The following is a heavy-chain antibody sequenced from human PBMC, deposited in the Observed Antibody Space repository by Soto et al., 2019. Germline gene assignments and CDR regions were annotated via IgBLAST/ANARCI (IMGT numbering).Heavy chain of an antibody. CDR1: GFSFRNYA. V-gene: IGHV3-30*04. D-gene: IGHD1-26*01. Sequence: PGGSLRLSCAASGFSFRNYAIHWVRQAPGKGLEWVAAISRDGSHKYYLDSVKGRFTISRDNSEDTVNLLMNSLRDDDSAMYYCARSRNSAVADSFDFWGQGTLVTVSS. J-gene: IGHJ4*02. CDR2: ISRDGSHK. CDR3: ARSRNSAVADSFDF.